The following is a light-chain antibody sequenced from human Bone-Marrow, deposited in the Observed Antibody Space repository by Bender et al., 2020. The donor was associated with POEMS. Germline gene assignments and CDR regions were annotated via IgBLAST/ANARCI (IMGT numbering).Light chain of an antibody. J-gene: IGLJ1*01. CDR3: SSYTSMNTDV. CDR1: SSDIGAYKF. V-gene: IGLV2-14*03. Sequence: QSALTQPASVSGSPGQSITISCAGSSSDIGAYKFVSCYQQYPGKAPRLIIYDVSDRPAGISSRFSGSRSGNTASLAISGLRVEDEADYYCSSYTSMNTDVFGAGTKVTVL. CDR2: DVS.